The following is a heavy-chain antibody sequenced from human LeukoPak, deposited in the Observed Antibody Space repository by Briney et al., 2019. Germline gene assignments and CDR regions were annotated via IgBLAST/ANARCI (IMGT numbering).Heavy chain of an antibody. CDR1: GFTFSSYG. CDR3: ARDLNREDFDY. D-gene: IGHD1-14*01. CDR2: ISYDGSNK. J-gene: IGHJ4*02. V-gene: IGHV3-30*03. Sequence: PGRSLRLSCAASGFTFSSYGMHWVRQAPGKGLEWVAVISYDGSNKYYADSVKGRFTISRDNSKNTLYLQMNSLRVEDTAVYYCARDLNREDFDYWGQGTLVAVSS.